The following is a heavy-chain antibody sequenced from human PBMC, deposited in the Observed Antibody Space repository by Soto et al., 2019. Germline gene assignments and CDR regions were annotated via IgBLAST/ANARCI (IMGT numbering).Heavy chain of an antibody. CDR1: GYTFTSYD. CDR3: ARLLGYCISTSCFHGMDV. D-gene: IGHD2-2*01. V-gene: IGHV1-8*01. J-gene: IGHJ6*02. CDR2: MNPNSGNT. Sequence: QVQLVQSGAEVKKPGASVKVSCKASGYTFTSYDINWVRQATGQGLEWMGWMNPNSGNTGYAHKFQGRVTTTRNPSISTSDMDLSSLRSEDTAVYYCARLLGYCISTSCFHGMDVWGQGTTVTVSS.